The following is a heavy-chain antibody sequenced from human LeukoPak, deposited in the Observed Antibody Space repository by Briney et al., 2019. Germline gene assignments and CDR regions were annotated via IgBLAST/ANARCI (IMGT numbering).Heavy chain of an antibody. Sequence: SETLSLTCTVSGGSISSSSYYWGWIRQPPGKGLEWIGSIYYSGSTYYNPSLKSRVTISVDTSKNQFSLKLSSVTAADTAVYYCARLEVYYDFWSGYPYYFDYWGQGTLVTASS. CDR2: IYYSGST. CDR1: GGSISSSSYY. D-gene: IGHD3-3*01. CDR3: ARLEVYYDFWSGYPYYFDY. J-gene: IGHJ4*02. V-gene: IGHV4-39*01.